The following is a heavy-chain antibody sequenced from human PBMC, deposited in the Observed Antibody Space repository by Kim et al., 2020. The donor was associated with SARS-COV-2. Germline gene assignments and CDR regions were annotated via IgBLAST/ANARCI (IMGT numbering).Heavy chain of an antibody. Sequence: SETLSLTCTVSGGSISSSSYYWGWIRQPPGKGLEWIGSIYYSGSTYYNPSLKSRVTISVDTSKNQFSLKLSSVTAADTAVYYCARQTDSSSWYTIDYWGQGTLVTVSS. CDR3: ARQTDSSSWYTIDY. CDR2: IYYSGST. CDR1: GGSISSSSYY. J-gene: IGHJ4*02. D-gene: IGHD6-13*01. V-gene: IGHV4-39*01.